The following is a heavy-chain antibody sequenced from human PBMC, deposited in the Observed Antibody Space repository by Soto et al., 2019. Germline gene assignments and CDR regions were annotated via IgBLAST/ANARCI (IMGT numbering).Heavy chain of an antibody. V-gene: IGHV3-33*01. CDR1: GFTFSSYG. Sequence: VGSLRLSCAASGFTFSSYGMHWVRQAPGKGLEWVAVIWYDGSNKYYADSVKGRFTISRDNSKNTLYLQMNSLRAEDTAVYYCARVDSVVVAAPFDPWGQGALVTVSS. CDR3: ARVDSVVVAAPFDP. D-gene: IGHD2-15*01. CDR2: IWYDGSNK. J-gene: IGHJ5*02.